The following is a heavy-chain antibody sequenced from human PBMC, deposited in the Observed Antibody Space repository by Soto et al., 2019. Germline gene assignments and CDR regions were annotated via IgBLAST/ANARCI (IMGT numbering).Heavy chain of an antibody. D-gene: IGHD6-19*01. CDR3: ATGGRQWLVTSDFNY. Sequence: VQLVESGGGVVQPGRSLRLSCAASGFTFSDYAMHWVRQAPGKGLEWVAVVSHDGRNTHYADSVKGRFTISRDSSKNTVSPEMTSLRAEDTGVYYCATGGRQWLVTSDFNYWGQGALVTVSS. J-gene: IGHJ4*02. CDR2: VSHDGRNT. V-gene: IGHV3-30*03. CDR1: GFTFSDYA.